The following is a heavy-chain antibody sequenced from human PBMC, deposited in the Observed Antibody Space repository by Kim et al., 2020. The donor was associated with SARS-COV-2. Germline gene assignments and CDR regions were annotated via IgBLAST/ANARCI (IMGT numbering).Heavy chain of an antibody. D-gene: IGHD3-22*01. CDR1: GFTFSNYG. CDR2: ISYDGNIQ. Sequence: GGSLRLSCAASGFTFSNYGMHWVRQAPGKGLEWVAFISYDGNIQYYIESVKGRFTISRDNSKNTLYLQMNSLRVEDTAVYYSAKDGDYYDTRGYGMDVWG. J-gene: IGHJ6*01. CDR3: AKDGDYYDTRGYGMDV. V-gene: IGHV3-30*18.